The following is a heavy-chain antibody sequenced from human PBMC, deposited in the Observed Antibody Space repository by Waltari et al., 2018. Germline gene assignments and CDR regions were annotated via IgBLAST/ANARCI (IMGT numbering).Heavy chain of an antibody. CDR3: ARGGSSWYSASAFDI. J-gene: IGHJ3*02. CDR2: IYTSGST. CDR1: GGSIRSYY. Sequence: VPLPESGPGLVQPSETLSLHCTVSGGSIRSYYWIWIRQPAGKGLEWIGRIYTSGSTNYNPSLKSRVTMSVDTSKNQFSLKLSSVTAADTAVYYCARGGSSWYSASAFDIWGQGTMVTVSS. D-gene: IGHD6-13*01. V-gene: IGHV4-4*07.